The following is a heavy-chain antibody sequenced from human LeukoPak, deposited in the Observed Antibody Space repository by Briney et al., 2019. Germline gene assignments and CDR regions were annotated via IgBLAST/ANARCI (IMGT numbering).Heavy chain of an antibody. V-gene: IGHV1-2*02. CDR1: GYTFIDYY. J-gene: IGHJ6*02. CDR3: ARDNYYYYYGMDV. CDR2: INLNSGGT. Sequence: AASVTVSCKASGYTFIDYYMHWVRQAPGQGLEWMGWINLNSGGTTYAQKFQGRVTMTRDTSISTAYVELSRLTSDDTAVYYCARDNYYYYYGMDVWGQGTTVTVSS.